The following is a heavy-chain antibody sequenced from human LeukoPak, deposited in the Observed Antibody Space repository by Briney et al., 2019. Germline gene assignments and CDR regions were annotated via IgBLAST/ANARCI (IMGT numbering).Heavy chain of an antibody. CDR3: RATGIVGATPGYFDY. CDR1: GGSFSGYY. J-gene: IGHJ4*02. V-gene: IGHV4-34*01. CDR2: INHSGST. D-gene: IGHD1-26*01. Sequence: NSSETLSLTCAVYGGSFSGYYWSWIRQPPGKGLEWIGEINHSGSTNYNPSLKSRVTISVDTSKNRFSLKLSSVTAADTAVYYCRATGIVGATPGYFDYWGQGTLVTVSS.